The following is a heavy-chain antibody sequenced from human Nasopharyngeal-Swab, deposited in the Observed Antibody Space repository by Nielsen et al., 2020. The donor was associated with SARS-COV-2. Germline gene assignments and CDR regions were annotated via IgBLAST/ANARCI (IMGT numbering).Heavy chain of an antibody. Sequence: ASVKVSCKASGYTFTSYGISWVRQAPGQGLEWMGWISAYNGNTNYAQKFQGRVTMTRNTSISTAYMELSSLRSEDTAVYYCARGYEGYFDYWGQGTLVTVSS. CDR3: ARGYEGYFDY. D-gene: IGHD5-12*01. CDR2: ISAYNGNT. V-gene: IGHV1-18*04. J-gene: IGHJ4*02. CDR1: GYTFTSYG.